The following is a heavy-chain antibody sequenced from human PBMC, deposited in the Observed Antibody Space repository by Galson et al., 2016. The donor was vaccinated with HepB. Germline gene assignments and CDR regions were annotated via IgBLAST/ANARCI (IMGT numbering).Heavy chain of an antibody. D-gene: IGHD1-26*01. CDR1: GFSFSNYA. CDR2: ISGSGVTT. J-gene: IGHJ4*02. CDR3: AREQPSGAYRTADY. Sequence: SLRLSCAASGFSFSNYAINWVCQAPGKGLEWVSGISGSGVTTYYADSVRGRFTISRDNSKNTLSLQMTRLRVEDTAVYFCAREQPSGAYRTADYWGQGTLVTVSS. V-gene: IGHV3-23*01.